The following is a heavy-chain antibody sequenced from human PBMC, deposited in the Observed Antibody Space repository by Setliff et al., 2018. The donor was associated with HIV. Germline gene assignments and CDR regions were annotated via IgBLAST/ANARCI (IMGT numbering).Heavy chain of an antibody. CDR1: GGSISSSSYY. Sequence: PSETLSLTCTVSGGSISSSSYYWGWIRQPPGKGLEWIGSIYYSGSIYYNPSLKSRVTISVDTSKNQFSLKLSSVTAADTAVYYCASTGYSSGWSFDYWGQGTLVTVSS. V-gene: IGHV4-39*07. J-gene: IGHJ4*02. D-gene: IGHD6-19*01. CDR3: ASTGYSSGWSFDY. CDR2: IYYSGSI.